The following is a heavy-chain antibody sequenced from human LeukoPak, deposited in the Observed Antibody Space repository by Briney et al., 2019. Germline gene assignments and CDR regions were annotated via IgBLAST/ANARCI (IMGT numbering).Heavy chain of an antibody. Sequence: SVKVSCKVSGYTLTELSMHWVRQAPGKGLEWMGGFDPEDGETIYAQKFQGRVTMTEDTSTDTAYMELSSLRSEDTAVYYCATSGAMVRGALDYWGQRTLVTVSS. CDR3: ATSGAMVRGALDY. CDR2: FDPEDGET. CDR1: GYTLTELS. J-gene: IGHJ4*02. V-gene: IGHV1-24*01. D-gene: IGHD3-10*01.